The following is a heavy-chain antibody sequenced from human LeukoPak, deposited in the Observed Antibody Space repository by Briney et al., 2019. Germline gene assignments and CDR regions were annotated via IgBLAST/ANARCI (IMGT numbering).Heavy chain of an antibody. CDR2: IYTSGST. D-gene: IGHD5-12*01. Sequence: SETLSLTCSVSGGYISSYYWSWIRQPAGKGLEWFGRIYTSGSTNYNPSLKSRVTMSVDTSKTQFSLKLSSVTAADTAVYYCARDRSAYDYDKRWFYYYMDVWGKGTTVTISS. J-gene: IGHJ6*03. V-gene: IGHV4-4*07. CDR3: ARDRSAYDYDKRWFYYYMDV. CDR1: GGYISSYY.